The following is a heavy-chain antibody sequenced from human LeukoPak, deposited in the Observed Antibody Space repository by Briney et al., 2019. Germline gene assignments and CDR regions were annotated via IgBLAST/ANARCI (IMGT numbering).Heavy chain of an antibody. CDR3: ARRSSMVRGVRYYYYYYMDV. D-gene: IGHD3-10*01. V-gene: IGHV4-34*01. CDR2: INHSGST. CDR1: GGSFSGYY. J-gene: IGHJ6*03. Sequence: SETPSLTCAVYGGSFSGYYWSWIRQPPGKGLEWIGEINHSGSTNYNPSLKSRVTISVDTSKNQFSLKLSSVTAADTAVYYCARRSSMVRGVRYYYYYYMDVWGKGTTVTISS.